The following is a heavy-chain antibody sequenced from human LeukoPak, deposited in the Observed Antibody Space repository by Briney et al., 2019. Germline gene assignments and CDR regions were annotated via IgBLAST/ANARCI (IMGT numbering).Heavy chain of an antibody. CDR2: IYSGGST. J-gene: IGHJ4*02. CDR1: GFTVSSNY. Sequence: PGGSLRLSCAASGFTVSSNYMSWVRQAPGKGLEWVSVIYSGGSTYYADSVKGRFTISRDNSKNTLYLQMNSLRAEDTAVYYCARETDYGDGPCFDYWGQGTLVTVSS. V-gene: IGHV3-53*01. CDR3: ARETDYGDGPCFDY. D-gene: IGHD4-17*01.